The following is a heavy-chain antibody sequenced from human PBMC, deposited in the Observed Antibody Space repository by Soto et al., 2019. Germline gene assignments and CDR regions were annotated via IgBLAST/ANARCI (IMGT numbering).Heavy chain of an antibody. J-gene: IGHJ4*02. D-gene: IGHD2-15*01. CDR2: ISYDGSNK. CDR3: VKGNQLLRYYFEF. CDR1: GFTFSSYG. Sequence: VGSLRLSCAASGFTFSSYGMHWVRQAPGKGLEWVAVISYDGSNKYYADSVKGRFTISRDNSKNTLYLQMNSLRAEDTAIYYCVKGNQLLRYYFEFWGQGTLVTVSS. V-gene: IGHV3-30*18.